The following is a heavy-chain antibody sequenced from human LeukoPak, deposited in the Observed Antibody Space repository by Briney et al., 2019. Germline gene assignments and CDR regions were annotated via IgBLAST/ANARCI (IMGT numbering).Heavy chain of an antibody. Sequence: ASVKVSCKTSGYNFIYYYIHWVRQAPGQGLEWMALINPSGGSTSYAQKFQGRDTMTRDTSTSTVYMELRSLRSEDTAVYYCARGPYSSGWYGLDYWGQGTLVTVSS. CDR2: INPSGGST. CDR1: GYNFIYYY. CDR3: ARGPYSSGWYGLDY. D-gene: IGHD6-19*01. J-gene: IGHJ4*02. V-gene: IGHV1-46*01.